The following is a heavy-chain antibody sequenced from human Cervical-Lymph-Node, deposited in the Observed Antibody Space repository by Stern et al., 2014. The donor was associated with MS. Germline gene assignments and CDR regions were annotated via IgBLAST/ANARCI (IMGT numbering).Heavy chain of an antibody. J-gene: IGHJ4*02. V-gene: IGHV3-53*01. Sequence: EVQLVESGGGLIQPGGSLRLSCAASGFTVSSSYMSWVRQAPGKGLEWVSAIHNGGATYYADPVKGRFTISRDNSKNTLYFQMSSLRAEDTAVYYCARVGRGYISGYSFDYWAQGTLVTVSS. CDR1: GFTVSSSY. CDR2: IHNGGAT. D-gene: IGHD5-18*01. CDR3: ARVGRGYISGYSFDY.